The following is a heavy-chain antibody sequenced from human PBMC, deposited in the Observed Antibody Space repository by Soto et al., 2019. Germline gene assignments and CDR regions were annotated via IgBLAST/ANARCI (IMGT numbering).Heavy chain of an antibody. J-gene: IGHJ6*03. CDR2: INAVNGNT. D-gene: IGHD3-3*01. V-gene: IGHV1-3*01. Sequence: ASVKVSCKASGYTFTSYAMHWVRQAPGQRLEWMGWINAVNGNTKYSQKFQGRVTITRDTSASTAYMELSSLRSEDTAVYYCASLFNYDFWSGYPKYYYYYMDVWGKGTTVTVSS. CDR3: ASLFNYDFWSGYPKYYYYYMDV. CDR1: GYTFTSYA.